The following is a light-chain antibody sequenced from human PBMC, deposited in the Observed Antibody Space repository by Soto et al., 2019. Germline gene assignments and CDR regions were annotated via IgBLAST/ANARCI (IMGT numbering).Light chain of an antibody. CDR1: QSVSSSY. Sequence: IVLTQSPATLSLSLGQNATLSCRASQSVSSSYLAWYQQKPGQAPRLLIYGASSRATGIPDRFSGSGSGTDFTLTISRLEPEDFAVYYCQQYGSSPFTFGPGTKVDI. J-gene: IGKJ3*01. CDR2: GAS. CDR3: QQYGSSPFT. V-gene: IGKV3-20*01.